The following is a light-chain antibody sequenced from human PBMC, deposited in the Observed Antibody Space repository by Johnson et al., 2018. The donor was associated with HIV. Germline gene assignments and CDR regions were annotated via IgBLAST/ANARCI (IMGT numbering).Light chain of an antibody. J-gene: IGLJ1*01. Sequence: QSVLTQPPSVSAAPGQKVTISCSGSSSNIGNNYVSWYQQLPGTAPKLLIYDNNKRPSGIPDRFSGSKSGTSATLGITGLQTGDEADYYCGTWDSSLSAEVFGT. V-gene: IGLV1-51*01. CDR3: GTWDSSLSAEV. CDR1: SSNIGNNY. CDR2: DNN.